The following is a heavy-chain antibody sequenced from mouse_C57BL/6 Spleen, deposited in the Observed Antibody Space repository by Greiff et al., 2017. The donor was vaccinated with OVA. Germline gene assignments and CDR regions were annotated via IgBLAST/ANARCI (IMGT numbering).Heavy chain of an antibody. CDR2: INYDGSST. V-gene: IGHV5-16*01. CDR1: GFTFSDYY. J-gene: IGHJ4*01. D-gene: IGHD2-12*01. CDR3: ARALYDGYAMDY. Sequence: EVKLMESEGGLVQPGSSMKLSCTASGFTFSDYYMAWVRQVPEKGLEWVANINYDGSSTYYLDSLKSRFIISRDNAKNILYLQMSSLKSEDTATYYCARALYDGYAMDYWGQGTSVTVSS.